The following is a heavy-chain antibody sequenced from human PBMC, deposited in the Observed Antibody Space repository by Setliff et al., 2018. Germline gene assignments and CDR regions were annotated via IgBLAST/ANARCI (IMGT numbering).Heavy chain of an antibody. Sequence: SETLSLTCSVSGDSIISSRYYWGWIRQPPGKGLEWIASIFYSGSTYYNPSLKSRVTISEDTSKSQLSLKVDSVTAADTAVYYCARHSSMTTMPLDPWGQGTLVTVSS. V-gene: IGHV4-39*01. CDR2: IFYSGST. CDR1: GDSIISSRYY. D-gene: IGHD4-17*01. J-gene: IGHJ5*02. CDR3: ARHSSMTTMPLDP.